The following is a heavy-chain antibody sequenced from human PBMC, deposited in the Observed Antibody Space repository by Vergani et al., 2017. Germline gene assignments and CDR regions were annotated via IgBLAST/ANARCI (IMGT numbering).Heavy chain of an antibody. CDR2: ISGSGGST. D-gene: IGHD2-15*01. J-gene: IGHJ4*02. Sequence: EVQLLESGGGLVQPGGSLRLSCAASGFTFSSYAMSWVRQAPGKGLEWVSAISGSGGSTYYADSVKGRFTISRDNSKNTLYLQMNSLRAEDTAVYYCARDFRGGYCSGGSCYIFDYWGQGTLVTVSS. CDR1: GFTFSSYA. CDR3: ARDFRGGYCSGGSCYIFDY. V-gene: IGHV3-23*01.